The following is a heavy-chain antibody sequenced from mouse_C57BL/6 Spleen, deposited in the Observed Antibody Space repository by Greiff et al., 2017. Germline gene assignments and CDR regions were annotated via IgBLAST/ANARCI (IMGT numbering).Heavy chain of an antibody. V-gene: IGHV1-22*01. J-gene: IGHJ3*01. CDR3: ARDGNYPAGFAY. CDR1: GFTFTDYN. D-gene: IGHD2-1*01. Sequence: EVQLQQSGPELVKPGASVKMSCKASGFTFTDYNMHWVKQSHGKSLEWIGYINPNNGGTSYNQKFKGKATLTVNKSSSTAYMELRSLTSEDSAVYYCARDGNYPAGFAYWGQGTLVTVSA. CDR2: INPNNGGT.